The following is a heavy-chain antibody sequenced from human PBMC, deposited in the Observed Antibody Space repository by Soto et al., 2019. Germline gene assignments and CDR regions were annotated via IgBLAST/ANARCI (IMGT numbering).Heavy chain of an antibody. CDR2: IIPILGIA. Sequence: CRASGGSVSRYTISWGRQSHEQGLEWMGRIIPILGIANYAQKFQGRVTITADKSTSTAYMELSSLRSEDTAVYYCASFVTNCSSTSCYSWFDPWGQGTLVTVSS. D-gene: IGHD2-2*01. CDR1: GGSVSRYT. J-gene: IGHJ5*02. CDR3: ASFVTNCSSTSCYSWFDP. V-gene: IGHV1-69*02.